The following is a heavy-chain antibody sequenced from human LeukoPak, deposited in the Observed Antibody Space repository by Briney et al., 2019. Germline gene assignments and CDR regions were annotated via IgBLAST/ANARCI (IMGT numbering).Heavy chain of an antibody. CDR3: ARRGTSWYYFDY. CDR1: GGSISISNYY. J-gene: IGHJ4*02. Sequence: SETLSLTCTVSGGSISISNYYWGWIRQPPGKGLEWIGSIYYSGSTYYNPSLKSRVTISVDTSKNQFSLKLNSVTATDTSVYYCARRGTSWYYFDYWGLGTLVTVSS. CDR2: IYYSGST. V-gene: IGHV4-39*01.